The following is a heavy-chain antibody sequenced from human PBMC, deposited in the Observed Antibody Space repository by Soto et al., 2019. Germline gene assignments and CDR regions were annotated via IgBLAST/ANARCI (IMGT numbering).Heavy chain of an antibody. CDR2: IKSKTDGGTT. Sequence: EVQLVASGGGLVKPGGSLRLSCAGSGFIFSNAWMNWVRQAPGKGLEWVGRIKSKTDGGTTDYAVPVKGRFTISSADSKHTLYLERNRRKNHGADVYYCTTDQPYYYDGGAYDLWGQGSLVTVSS. CDR3: TTDQPYYYDGGAYDL. V-gene: IGHV3-15*07. D-gene: IGHD3-22*01. CDR1: GFIFSNAW. J-gene: IGHJ4*02.